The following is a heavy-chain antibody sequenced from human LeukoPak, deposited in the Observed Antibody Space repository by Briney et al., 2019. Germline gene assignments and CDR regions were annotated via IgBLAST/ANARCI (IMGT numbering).Heavy chain of an antibody. J-gene: IGHJ1*01. CDR2: IYYSGST. V-gene: IGHV4-59*01. CDR1: GGSISSYY. Sequence: NSSETLSLTCTVSGGSISSYYWSWIRQPPGKGREWIGYIYYSGSTNYNPSLKSRVTISVDTSKNQFSLKLSSVTAADTAVYYCARGSKTGYSSSWYWYFQHWGQGTLVTVSS. CDR3: ARGSKTGYSSSWYWYFQH. D-gene: IGHD6-13*01.